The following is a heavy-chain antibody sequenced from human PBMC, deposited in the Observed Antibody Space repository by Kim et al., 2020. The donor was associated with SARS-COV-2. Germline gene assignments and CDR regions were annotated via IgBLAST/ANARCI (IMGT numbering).Heavy chain of an antibody. J-gene: IGHJ4*02. CDR2: ISYDGSNK. D-gene: IGHD4-17*01. Sequence: GGSLRLSCAASGFTFSSYAMHWVRQAPGKGLEWVAVISYDGSNKYYADSVKGRFTISRDNSKNTLYLQMNSLRAEDTAVYYCARERTTTVVTPPLNPELDYWGQGTLVTVSS. V-gene: IGHV3-30-3*01. CDR3: ARERTTTVVTPPLNPELDY. CDR1: GFTFSSYA.